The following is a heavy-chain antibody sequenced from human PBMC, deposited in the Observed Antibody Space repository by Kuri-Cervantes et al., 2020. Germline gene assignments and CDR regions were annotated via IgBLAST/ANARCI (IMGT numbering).Heavy chain of an antibody. D-gene: IGHD3-10*01. CDR3: ARLADYYGSGSYFGWFDP. CDR2: IYPGDSDT. V-gene: IGHV5-51*01. CDR1: GYSFTSYW. J-gene: IGHJ5*02. Sequence: GESLKISCKGSGYSFTSYWIGWVRQMPGKGLEWMGIIYPGDSDTRYSPSFQGQVTISADKSISTAYLQWSSLKASDTAIYYCARLADYYGSGSYFGWFDPWGQGTLVTVSS.